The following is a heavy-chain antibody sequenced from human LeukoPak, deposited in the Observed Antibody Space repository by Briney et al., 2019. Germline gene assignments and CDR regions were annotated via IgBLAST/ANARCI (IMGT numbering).Heavy chain of an antibody. D-gene: IGHD3-10*02. J-gene: IGHJ6*04. CDR2: ISSSGSTI. Sequence: GGSLRPSCAASGFTFSDYCMSWIRQAPGKGLEWISYISSSGSTIYYADSVKGRFTISRDNSKSTLFLQLNSLRPEDTAVYYCAELGITMIGGVWGKGTTVTISS. V-gene: IGHV3-11*04. CDR3: AELGITMIGGV. CDR1: GFTFSDYC.